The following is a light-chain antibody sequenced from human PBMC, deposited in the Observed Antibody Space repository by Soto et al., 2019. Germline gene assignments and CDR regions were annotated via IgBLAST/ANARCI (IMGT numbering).Light chain of an antibody. V-gene: IGKV1-5*01. CDR3: QQYNSYS. CDR2: HAS. CDR1: QSISNF. J-gene: IGKJ1*01. Sequence: DKKMTQSPSNAPSKIRDRVTVTCRASQSISNFFAWDQQKPGTAPKPLIYHASTLESGVPSRCIGSGSGTEFTLTFCSVQPDDFASDYCQQYNSYSFCQGTMVDI.